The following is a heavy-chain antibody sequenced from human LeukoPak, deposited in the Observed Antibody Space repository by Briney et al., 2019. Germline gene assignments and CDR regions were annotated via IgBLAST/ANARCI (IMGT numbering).Heavy chain of an antibody. V-gene: IGHV4-59*01. Sequence: SETLSLTCTVSGGSISSYYWRWIRQPPGKGLEWIGDIYYSGSTNYNPSLKSRVTISVDTSKNQFSLNLTSLTGADTAVYYCARAQPYCSGGSCWFDYWGQGTLVTVSS. CDR1: GGSISSYY. CDR2: IYYSGST. CDR3: ARAQPYCSGGSCWFDY. J-gene: IGHJ4*02. D-gene: IGHD2-15*01.